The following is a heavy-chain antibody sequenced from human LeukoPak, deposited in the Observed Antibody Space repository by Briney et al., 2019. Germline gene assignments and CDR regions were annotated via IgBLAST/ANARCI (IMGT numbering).Heavy chain of an antibody. V-gene: IGHV3-48*03. Sequence: GGSLRLSCAASGFAFSSYEMNWVRHAPGKGLEWVSYITISGNSIYYGDSVKGRFSISRENAKNSLYLQMNSLRAEDTAVYYCARGGKSGYFPDYWGQGTLVTVSS. CDR1: GFAFSSYE. J-gene: IGHJ4*02. D-gene: IGHD2-15*01. CDR2: ITISGNSI. CDR3: ARGGKSGYFPDY.